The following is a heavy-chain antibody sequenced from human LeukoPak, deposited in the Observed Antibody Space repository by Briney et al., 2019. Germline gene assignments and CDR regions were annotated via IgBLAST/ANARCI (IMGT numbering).Heavy chain of an antibody. J-gene: IGHJ4*02. CDR3: VRDRELTY. Sequence: SETLSLTCTVSGGSISIYYWSWIRQPPGKGLEWIGYIYNSGSTNYNPSLRSRVTISVDTSKYQFSLKLNSVTAADTAVYYCVRDRELTYWSQGTLVTVSS. CDR2: IYNSGST. D-gene: IGHD1-26*01. V-gene: IGHV4-59*01. CDR1: GGSISIYY.